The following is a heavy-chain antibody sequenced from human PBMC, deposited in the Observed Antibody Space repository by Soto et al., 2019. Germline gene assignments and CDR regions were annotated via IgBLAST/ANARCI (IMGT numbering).Heavy chain of an antibody. J-gene: IGHJ5*02. D-gene: IGHD1-1*01. CDR2: INPNTGDT. Sequence: QVQLVQSGAEVKKPGASVRVSCKASGFTFTGYHIHWVRQAPGQGLEWMGWINPNTGDTDYGQKFQGRVTMTRDTSINTAYLELNSLIVDDTARYFCARGPPHNSWFDPWGQGTLVTVSP. CDR1: GFTFTGYH. CDR3: ARGPPHNSWFDP. V-gene: IGHV1-2*02.